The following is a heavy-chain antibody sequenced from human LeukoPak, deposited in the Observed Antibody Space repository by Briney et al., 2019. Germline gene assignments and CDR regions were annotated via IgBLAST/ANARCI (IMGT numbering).Heavy chain of an antibody. CDR1: GGTFSSYA. D-gene: IGHD3-22*01. Sequence: GSSVKVSCKASGGTFSSYAISWVRQAPGQGLEWMGRIIPILGIANYAQKFQGRVTITADKSTSTAYMELSSPRSEDTAVYYCARTDYYDSSGCDYWGQGTLVTVSS. J-gene: IGHJ4*02. CDR2: IIPILGIA. V-gene: IGHV1-69*04. CDR3: ARTDYYDSSGCDY.